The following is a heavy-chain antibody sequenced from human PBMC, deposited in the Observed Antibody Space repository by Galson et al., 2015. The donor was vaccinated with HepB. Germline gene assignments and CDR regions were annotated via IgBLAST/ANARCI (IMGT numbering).Heavy chain of an antibody. Sequence: SVKVSCKASGYTFTSYGISWVRQAPGQGLEWMGWISAYNGNTNYAQKLQGRVTMTTDTSTSTAYMELRSLRSDDTAVYYCARDSLWFGEYLSLPWGQGTLVTVSS. D-gene: IGHD3-10*01. CDR1: GYTFTSYG. V-gene: IGHV1-18*04. J-gene: IGHJ5*02. CDR2: ISAYNGNT. CDR3: ARDSLWFGEYLSLP.